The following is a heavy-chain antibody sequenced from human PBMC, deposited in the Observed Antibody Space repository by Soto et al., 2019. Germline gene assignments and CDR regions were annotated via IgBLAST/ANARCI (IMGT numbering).Heavy chain of an antibody. V-gene: IGHV3-74*01. Sequence: GGSLRLSCAASGFTFSSYWMHWVRQAPGKGLVWVSRINSDGSSTSYADSVKGRFTISRDNAKNTLYLQMNSLRAEDTAVYYCARGPYYYGSGRGYYYYGMDVWGQGTTVTVSS. CDR3: ARGPYYYGSGRGYYYYGMDV. CDR1: GFTFSSYW. J-gene: IGHJ6*02. CDR2: INSDGSST. D-gene: IGHD3-10*01.